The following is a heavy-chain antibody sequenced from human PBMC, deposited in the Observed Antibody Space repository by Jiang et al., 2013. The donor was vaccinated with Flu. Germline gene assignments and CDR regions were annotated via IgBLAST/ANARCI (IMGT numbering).Heavy chain of an antibody. V-gene: IGHV3-23*01. CDR2: ISGPDGST. J-gene: IGHJ4*02. CDR3: AKDLRLYGSGWYYFDY. CDR1: GFAFSAYA. Sequence: VQLLESGGGLVQPGGSLRLSRAASGFAFSAYAMSWVRQAPGKGLEWVSSISGPDGSTYYADSVKGRFTISRENSKNTLYLQMNSLRAEDTAVYYCAKDLRLYGSGWYYFDYWGQGTLVTVSS. D-gene: IGHD6-19*01.